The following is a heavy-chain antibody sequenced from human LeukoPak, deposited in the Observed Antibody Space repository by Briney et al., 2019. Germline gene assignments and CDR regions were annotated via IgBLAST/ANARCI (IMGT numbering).Heavy chain of an antibody. CDR1: GLTLSSYV. Sequence: GGSLRLSCAASGLTLSSYVMNWVRQAPRRGGEWVYYIRSIGSTIVYADSVKGRLPISREHAKNSLHLQLNILSAQDTTVYCFAREVEGIDCRGEGALVT. D-gene: IGHD2-15*01. J-gene: IGHJ4*02. CDR3: AREVEGIDC. CDR2: IRSIGSTI. V-gene: IGHV3-48*03.